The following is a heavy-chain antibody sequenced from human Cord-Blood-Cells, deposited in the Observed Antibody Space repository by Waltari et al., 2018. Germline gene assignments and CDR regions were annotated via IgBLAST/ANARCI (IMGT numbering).Heavy chain of an antibody. CDR3: ARIGYSGYDQGFDY. CDR1: GLSLSNARMA. D-gene: IGHD5-12*01. CDR2: IFSNVKT. Sequence: HVTLKESGPVLVKPTEPLTLTCTVSGLSLSNARMAVRWIRQPPGKALEWLTHIFSNVKTAYSTSLKSRLTISKDTSTSQVVLTMTNMDRVDTATYYCARIGYSGYDQGFDYWGQGTLVTVSS. J-gene: IGHJ4*02. V-gene: IGHV2-26*01.